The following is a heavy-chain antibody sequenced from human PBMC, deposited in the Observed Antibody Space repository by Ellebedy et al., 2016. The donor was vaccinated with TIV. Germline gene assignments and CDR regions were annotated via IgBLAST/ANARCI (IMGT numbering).Heavy chain of an antibody. V-gene: IGHV4-61*08. Sequence: MPGGSLRLSCTVSGGSVSSGDYYRNWIRQPPGKGLEWIAYVYYSGSTNYNPSLESRVTISVDTSKNQVSLKLTSVTAADTAVYYCAREGTDGYNYFDYWGRGTLVTVSS. CDR2: VYYSGST. CDR1: GGSVSSGDYY. CDR3: AREGTDGYNYFDY. J-gene: IGHJ4*02. D-gene: IGHD5-24*01.